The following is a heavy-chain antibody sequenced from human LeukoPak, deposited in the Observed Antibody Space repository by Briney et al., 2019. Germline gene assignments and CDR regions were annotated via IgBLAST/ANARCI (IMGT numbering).Heavy chain of an antibody. J-gene: IGHJ4*02. CDR2: ISDTGATT. V-gene: IGHV3-23*01. CDR3: AKDTSIGRYCTNGVCSQFDY. CDR1: GFTFNSYA. Sequence: GGSLRLSCAGSGFTFNSYAMSWVRQAPGKGLEWVSAISDTGATTYDADSVKGRCTISRDNSRSTLYLQMNSLRAEDTALYYCAKDTSIGRYCTNGVCSQFDYWGQGTLVTVSS. D-gene: IGHD2-8*01.